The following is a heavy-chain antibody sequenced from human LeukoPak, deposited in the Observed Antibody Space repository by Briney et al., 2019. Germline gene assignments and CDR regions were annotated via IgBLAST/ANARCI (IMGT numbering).Heavy chain of an antibody. V-gene: IGHV4-39*01. CDR3: ARRHGDYAYYSYYGMDV. J-gene: IGHJ6*02. Sequence: PSETLSLTCSVSGDSISSSSYYWGWIRQPPGKGLEWIGSIYNSGSTYYNPPLKSRVTISVDTSKNQFSLKLSSVTAADTAVYYCARRHGDYAYYSYYGMDVWGQGTTVTVSS. CDR1: GDSISSSSYY. D-gene: IGHD4-17*01. CDR2: IYNSGST.